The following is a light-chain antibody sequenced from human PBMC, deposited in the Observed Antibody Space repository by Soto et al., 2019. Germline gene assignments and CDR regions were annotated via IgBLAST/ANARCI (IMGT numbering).Light chain of an antibody. CDR3: QQYNSYS. Sequence: IQMTQSPSSFSASTGDRVTITCRASQGISSYLAWYQQKPGKAPKLLIYAASTLQSGVPSRFSGSGSGTEFTLTISSLQPDDFATYYCQQYNSYSFGQGTKVDI. CDR2: AAS. CDR1: QGISSY. V-gene: IGKV1-8*01. J-gene: IGKJ1*01.